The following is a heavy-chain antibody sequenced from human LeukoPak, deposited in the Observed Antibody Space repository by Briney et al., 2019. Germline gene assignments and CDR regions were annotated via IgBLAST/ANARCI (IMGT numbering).Heavy chain of an antibody. CDR1: GFTFSDAW. V-gene: IGHV3-15*01. CDR2: IKSISEGGTT. CDR3: TAMQSSCYEHLFDY. J-gene: IGHJ4*02. Sequence: GGSLRLSCAASGFTFSDAWMSWVRQAPGKGLEWVGRIKSISEGGTTDHAAPVKGRFTISRDDSKNTLYLQMNSLKTEDTAVYYCTAMQSSCYEHLFDYWGQGTLVTVSS. D-gene: IGHD3-22*01.